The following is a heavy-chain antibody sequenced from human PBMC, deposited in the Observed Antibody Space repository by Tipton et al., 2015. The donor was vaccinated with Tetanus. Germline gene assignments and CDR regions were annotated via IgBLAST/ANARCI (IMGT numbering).Heavy chain of an antibody. J-gene: IGHJ4*02. CDR3: ARHVVDTAMGEYYFDY. Sequence: LSLTCTVSGGSISSSSYYWGWIRQPPGKGLEWIGSIYYSGSTYYNPSLKSRVTISVDTSKNQFSLKLSSVTAADTAVYYCARHVVDTAMGEYYFDYWGQGTLVTVSS. D-gene: IGHD5-18*01. CDR1: GGSISSSSYY. CDR2: IYYSGST. V-gene: IGHV4-39*01.